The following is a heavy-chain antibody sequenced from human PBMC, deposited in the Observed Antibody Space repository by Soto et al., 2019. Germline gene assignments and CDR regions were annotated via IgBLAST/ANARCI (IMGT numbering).Heavy chain of an antibody. CDR3: AIRGIAAAGTEDRWFDT. CDR2: IIPIFGSE. J-gene: IGHJ5*02. V-gene: IGHV1-69*12. D-gene: IGHD6-13*01. Sequence: QVHLVQSGAEVKEPGSSVKVSCKASGGSITKYGISWVRQAPGKGLEWMGGIIPIFGSESYAQKLRGRVTMTADESTNTAYVELRGLRSEDTAVYYCAIRGIAAAGTEDRWFDTWGRGTLVTVSS. CDR1: GGSITKYG.